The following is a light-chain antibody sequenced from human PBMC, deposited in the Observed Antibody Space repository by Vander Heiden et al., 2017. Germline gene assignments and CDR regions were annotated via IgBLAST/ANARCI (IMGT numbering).Light chain of an antibody. CDR1: SSNIGSNY. CDR3: AAWDDSLSALV. V-gene: IGLV1-47*01. J-gene: IGLJ2*01. Sequence: QASLTHPPSASGTPGQRVTISGSGTSSNIGSNYVDRYQPLPGTAPKRLIYRNNQRPSGVPDRFAGSKSGTSASLAISGLRSEDEADYYCAAWDDSLSALVFGGGTKLTVL. CDR2: RNN.